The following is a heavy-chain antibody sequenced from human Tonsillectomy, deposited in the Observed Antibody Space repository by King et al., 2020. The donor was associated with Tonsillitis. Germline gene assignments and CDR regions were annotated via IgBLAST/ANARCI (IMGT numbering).Heavy chain of an antibody. D-gene: IGHD4-11*01. V-gene: IGHV1-69*04. Sequence: QLVQSGAEVKKPGSSVKVSCKASGGTFSNYAVSWLRQAPGQGLEWMGRIIPILAIANSAQKFQGRVTITADKSTSTVYMELSSLRSEDTALYYCAREDFSSKYFDYWGQGTLVTVSS. CDR2: IIPILAIA. CDR1: GGTFSNYA. CDR3: AREDFSSKYFDY. J-gene: IGHJ4*02.